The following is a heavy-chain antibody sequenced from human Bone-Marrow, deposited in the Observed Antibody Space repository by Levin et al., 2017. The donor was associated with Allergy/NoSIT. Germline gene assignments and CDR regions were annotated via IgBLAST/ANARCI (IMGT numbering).Heavy chain of an antibody. J-gene: IGHJ4*02. CDR2: ILSKKDGETT. CDR3: ITDQAYYYGAGARADY. V-gene: IGHV3-15*01. CDR1: GFIFSQAW. Sequence: GGSLRLSCAISGFIFSQAWMSWVRQAPAKGPEWVGHILSKKDGETTAYAAPVKGRFTISRDDSKNTLYLQMNSLETEDTGVYYCITDQAYYYGAGARADYWGQGTLVTVSS. D-gene: IGHD3-10*01.